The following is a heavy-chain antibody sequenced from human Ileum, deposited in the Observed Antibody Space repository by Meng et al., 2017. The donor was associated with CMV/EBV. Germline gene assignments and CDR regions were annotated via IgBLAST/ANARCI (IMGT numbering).Heavy chain of an antibody. Sequence: GGSLRLSCAASGFIVSSNYMTWVRQAPGKGPEWVSVIVSGGTRYYGDSVRGRFTISRDNSKNTLYLQMNNLRTEDTAVYYCVRERSTTARGGYDFWGQGTLVTVSS. CDR3: VRERSTTARGGYDF. V-gene: IGHV3-66*01. D-gene: IGHD6-6*01. J-gene: IGHJ4*02. CDR2: IVSGGTR. CDR1: GFIVSSNY.